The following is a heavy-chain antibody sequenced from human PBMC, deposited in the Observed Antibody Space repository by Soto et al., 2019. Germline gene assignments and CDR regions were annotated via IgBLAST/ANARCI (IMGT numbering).Heavy chain of an antibody. CDR3: AREMDSGYDHDFDY. CDR2: INPYSGNT. V-gene: IGHV1-18*04. Sequence: QVQLVQSGAEVKKPGASVKVSCKASGYTFSSHGISWVRQAPGQGLEWMGWINPYSGNTHFAQKVQGRVTLTTDTSTSTAYMELRSLTSDDTAMYYCAREMDSGYDHDFDYWGPGTLVTVSS. D-gene: IGHD5-12*01. CDR1: GYTFSSHG. J-gene: IGHJ4*02.